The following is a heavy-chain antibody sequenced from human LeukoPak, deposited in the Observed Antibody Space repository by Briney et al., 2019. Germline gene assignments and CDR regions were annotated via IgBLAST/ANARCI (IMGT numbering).Heavy chain of an antibody. D-gene: IGHD4-17*01. Sequence: GALVKVSCKTSGYTFNTFGVGWVRQAPGQGLEWMGWISGYNGDTNFAEKLQGRVTMTTDTSTSTAYMELRSLRSDDTAVYYCARSGDGNWFDPWGQGTLLTVSS. CDR1: GYTFNTFG. CDR2: ISGYNGDT. V-gene: IGHV1-18*01. CDR3: ARSGDGNWFDP. J-gene: IGHJ5*02.